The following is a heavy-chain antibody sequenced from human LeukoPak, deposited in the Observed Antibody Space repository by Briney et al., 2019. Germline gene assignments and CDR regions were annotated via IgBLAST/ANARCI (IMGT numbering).Heavy chain of an antibody. J-gene: IGHJ4*02. V-gene: IGHV3-53*01. CDR2: IYSGGST. D-gene: IGHD6-6*01. CDR3: ARDPYSSSSFDY. Sequence: TGGSLRLSCAASGFTVSTNYMSWVRQAPGKGLEWVSVIYSGGSTYYADSVKGRFIISRDNAKNSVYLQMNSLRAEDTAVYYCARDPYSSSSFDYWGQGTLVTVSS. CDR1: GFTVSTNY.